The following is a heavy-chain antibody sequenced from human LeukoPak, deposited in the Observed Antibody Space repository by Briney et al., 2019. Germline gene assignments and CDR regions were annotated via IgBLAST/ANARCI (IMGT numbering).Heavy chain of an antibody. CDR1: GGSISNSGYY. J-gene: IGHJ4*02. CDR2: ISYSGSM. V-gene: IGHV4-39*01. D-gene: IGHD3-22*01. CDR3: ARRSGSGYYFFDY. Sequence: PSETLSLTCAVSGGSISNSGYYWAWIRQPPGKGLEWIGSISYSGSMYYNPSLKSRVTISVDTSKNQFSLKLSSVTAADTAVYYCARRSGSGYYFFDYWGQGTLVTVSS.